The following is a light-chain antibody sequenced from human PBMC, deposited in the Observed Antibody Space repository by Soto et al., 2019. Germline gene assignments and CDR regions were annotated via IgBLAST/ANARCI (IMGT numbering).Light chain of an antibody. CDR3: HQYNNLWT. V-gene: IGKV3-15*01. J-gene: IGKJ1*01. CDR2: AVS. Sequence: EIVMTQSPAPLSMSRRERATLSCRASQMGTSNLAWYQQKPGQAPRLLMYAVSTRATGIPARFGGSGSGTEFTLTISSLQSEDFGVYYCHQYNNLWTFGQGTKV. CDR1: QMGTSN.